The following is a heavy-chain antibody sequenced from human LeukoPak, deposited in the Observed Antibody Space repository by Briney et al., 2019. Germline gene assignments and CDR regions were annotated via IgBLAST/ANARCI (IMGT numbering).Heavy chain of an antibody. Sequence: RGSLRLSCAASGFTFSSYEMNWVRQTPGMGLEWVAYISSGAASIYYADSVKGRFNISRDNAKNSLNLQMNSLRAEDTAVYYCATNSRVSYAFAIWGQGTMVTVSA. CDR3: ATNSRVSYAFAI. D-gene: IGHD6-13*01. V-gene: IGHV3-48*03. CDR1: GFTFSSYE. CDR2: ISSGAASI. J-gene: IGHJ3*02.